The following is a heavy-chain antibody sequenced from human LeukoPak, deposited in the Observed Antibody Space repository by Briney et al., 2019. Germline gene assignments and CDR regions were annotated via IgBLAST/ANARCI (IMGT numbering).Heavy chain of an antibody. D-gene: IGHD3-10*01. V-gene: IGHV3-48*02. Sequence: GGSLRLSCAASGFTFSSYSMNWVRQAPGKGLEWVSYISSDSRTIYYADSVKGRFTISRDNAKNSLYLQMKSLRDEDTAVYYCARYGSGTSYISNYFDYWGQGTLVTVSS. CDR1: GFTFSSYS. CDR2: ISSDSRTI. J-gene: IGHJ4*02. CDR3: ARYGSGTSYISNYFDY.